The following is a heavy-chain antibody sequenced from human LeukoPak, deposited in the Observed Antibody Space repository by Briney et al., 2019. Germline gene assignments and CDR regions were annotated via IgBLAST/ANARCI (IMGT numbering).Heavy chain of an antibody. CDR2: ISGGAGTT. J-gene: IGHJ4*02. CDR3: AKSSYDILAGCYYFDY. D-gene: IGHD3-9*01. V-gene: IGHV3-23*01. CDR1: GFTVSTYA. Sequence: SGGSLRLSCAASGFTVSTYAMSWVRQAPGKGLEWVSAISGGAGTTYYADSVKGRFTISRDNSKNTLYLQMSSLRAEDTAVYYCAKSSYDILAGCYYFDYWGQGALVTVSS.